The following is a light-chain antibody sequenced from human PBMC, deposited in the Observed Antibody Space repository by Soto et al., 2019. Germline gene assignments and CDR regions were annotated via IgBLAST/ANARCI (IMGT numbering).Light chain of an antibody. CDR1: QSVSSN. Sequence: EIVMTQSPATLSVSPGERATLSCRASQSVSSNLAWYQQKPGQAPRLLIYGASTRATGIAARFSGSGSGTEFTLTISSLQSEDFAVYYCQQYNNGPPAFTFGPGTKVDIK. J-gene: IGKJ3*01. CDR2: GAS. V-gene: IGKV3-15*01. CDR3: QQYNNGPPAFT.